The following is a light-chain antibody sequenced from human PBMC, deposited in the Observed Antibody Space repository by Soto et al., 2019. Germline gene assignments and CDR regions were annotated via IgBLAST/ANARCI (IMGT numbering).Light chain of an antibody. CDR3: QQYNIWPLT. CDR2: AAS. V-gene: IGKV3-15*01. J-gene: IGKJ4*01. CDR1: QSVSSN. Sequence: EIVMTQSPVTLSVSPGERATLSCRASQSVSSNLAWYQQKPGQAPRLLIYAASTRATGIPARFSGSGSGTEFTLTNSSLQSEDFAVFYCQQYNIWPLTFGGGTKVEIK.